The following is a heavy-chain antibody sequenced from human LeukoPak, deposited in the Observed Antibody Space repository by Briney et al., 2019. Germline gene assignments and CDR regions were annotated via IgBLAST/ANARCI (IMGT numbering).Heavy chain of an antibody. CDR3: AKDPRAMGPHFLDG. V-gene: IGHV3-23*01. D-gene: IGHD3-16*01. CDR1: QFTSHTYL. CDR2: ISGSGATT. J-gene: IGHJ4*02. Sequence: GGSLRLSCAGSQFTSHTYLLSWVSQAPGKGLEWVSSISGSGATTDYADSVKGRFTISRDNVNKTLYLEMSGLRAEDTAVYSCAKDPRAMGPHFLDGWGQVALVTVSS.